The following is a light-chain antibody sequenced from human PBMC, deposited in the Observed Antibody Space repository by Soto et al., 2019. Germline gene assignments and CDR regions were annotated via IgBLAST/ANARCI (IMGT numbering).Light chain of an antibody. V-gene: IGKV3-15*01. J-gene: IGKJ5*01. CDR3: QQYDNWHPYT. CDR1: QSVSSN. CDR2: DAA. Sequence: EIVMTQGPAILSVSPGEGATLSCGACQSVSSNLAWYQQKPGQAPRLLIYDAATRATGIPDRFSGSGSGTEFTLTISSLQSEDFAVYFCQQYDNWHPYTFGQGHDWRL.